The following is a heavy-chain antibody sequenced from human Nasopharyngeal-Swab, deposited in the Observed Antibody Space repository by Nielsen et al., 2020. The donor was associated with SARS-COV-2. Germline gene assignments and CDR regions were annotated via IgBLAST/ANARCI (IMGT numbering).Heavy chain of an antibody. CDR3: ANLPFPGYSSGWYQNLGSAGMDV. D-gene: IGHD6-13*01. V-gene: IGHV3-23*01. CDR1: GFTFSSYA. CDR2: ISGSGGST. J-gene: IGHJ6*02. Sequence: GGSLRLSCAASGFTFSSYAMSWVRQAPGKGLEWVSAISGSGGSTYYADSVKGRFTISRDNSKNTLYLQMNSLRAEDTAVYYCANLPFPGYSSGWYQNLGSAGMDVWGQGTTVTVSS.